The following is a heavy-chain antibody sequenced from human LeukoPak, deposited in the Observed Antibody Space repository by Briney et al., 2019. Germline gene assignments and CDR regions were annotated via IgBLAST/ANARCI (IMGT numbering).Heavy chain of an antibody. D-gene: IGHD5-18*01. J-gene: IGHJ4*02. CDR2: IGSSGSYI. Sequence: PGGSLRLSCAASGFTSSSYEMNWVRQAPGKGLEWVSSIGSSGSYIYYADSLTGRFTISRDNAKNSLYLQMNSLRAEDTAMYYCARRATTERGHSYGLDFWGQGTLVTVSS. V-gene: IGHV3-21*01. CDR1: GFTSSSYE. CDR3: ARRATTERGHSYGLDF.